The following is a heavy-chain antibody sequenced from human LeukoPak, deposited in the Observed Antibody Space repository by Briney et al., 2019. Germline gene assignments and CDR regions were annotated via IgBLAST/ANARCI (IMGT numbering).Heavy chain of an antibody. CDR2: IYYSGST. J-gene: IGHJ4*02. CDR1: GGSISSYY. Sequence: SETLSLTCTVSGGSISSYYWSWIRQPPGKRLEWIGHIYYSGSTNYDPSLKSRVTISVDTSKDQFSLKLSSVTAADTAVYYCASRSSIWSGYQDTLYYFDSWGQGTLVTVSS. CDR3: ASRSSIWSGYQDTLYYFDS. V-gene: IGHV4-59*01. D-gene: IGHD3-3*01.